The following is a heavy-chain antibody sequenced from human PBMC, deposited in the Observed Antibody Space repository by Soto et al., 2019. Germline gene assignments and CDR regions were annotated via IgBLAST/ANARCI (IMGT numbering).Heavy chain of an antibody. Sequence: QVQLVQSGAEVKKPGASVKVSCKASGYTFTSYAMHWVRQAPGQRLEWMGWINAGNGNTKYSQKFQGRVTITRDTSASTAYMELSSLRSEDTAVYYCARALLLWFGELSPNYYYYYGMDVWGQGTTVTVSS. CDR3: ARALLLWFGELSPNYYYYYGMDV. CDR2: INAGNGNT. CDR1: GYTFTSYA. V-gene: IGHV1-3*01. D-gene: IGHD3-10*01. J-gene: IGHJ6*02.